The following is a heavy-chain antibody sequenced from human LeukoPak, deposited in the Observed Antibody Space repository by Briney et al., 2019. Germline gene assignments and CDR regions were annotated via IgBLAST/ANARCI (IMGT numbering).Heavy chain of an antibody. D-gene: IGHD2-2*01. J-gene: IGHJ4*02. V-gene: IGHV3-30*18. CDR1: GFTFSSYV. CDR3: AKDPCSTTSCYSVY. Sequence: PGRSLRLSCAASGFTFSSYVMHWVRQAPGKGLDWVAVISYDGSNKYYADSVKGRFTISRDNSKNTLYLQMNSLRAEDTAVYYCAKDPCSTTSCYSVYWGQGTLVTVSS. CDR2: ISYDGSNK.